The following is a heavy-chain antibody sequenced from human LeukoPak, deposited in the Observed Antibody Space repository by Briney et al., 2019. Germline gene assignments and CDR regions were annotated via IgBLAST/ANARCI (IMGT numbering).Heavy chain of an antibody. CDR1: VYTFTRYY. CDR2: INPNSGGT. V-gene: IGHV1-2*02. CDR3: ARPRSDGYYFDY. D-gene: IGHD5-24*01. Sequence: ASVKVSSKASVYTFTRYYMHLMRQAPAQGLEWMGWINPNSGGTNYAQKFQGRVTMTRDTSISTAYMGLSRLRSDDTAVYYCARPRSDGYYFDYWGQGNLVTVSS. J-gene: IGHJ4*02.